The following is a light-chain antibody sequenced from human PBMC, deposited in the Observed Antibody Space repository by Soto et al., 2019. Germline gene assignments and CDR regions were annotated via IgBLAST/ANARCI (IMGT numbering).Light chain of an antibody. CDR3: QQYGSSLWT. J-gene: IGKJ1*01. V-gene: IGKV3-20*01. Sequence: EVMVNQSPSTVSGSPGEGATLSCRASQGIGDTLAWYQHKPGQTPRLLIYGASSRATGIPDRFSGSGSGTHFTLTISRLEPEDSAVYYCQQYGSSLWTFGQGTKVDIK. CDR2: GAS. CDR1: QGIGDT.